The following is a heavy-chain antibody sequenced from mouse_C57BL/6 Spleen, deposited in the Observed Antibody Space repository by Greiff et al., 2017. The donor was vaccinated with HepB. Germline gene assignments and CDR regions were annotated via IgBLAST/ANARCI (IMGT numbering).Heavy chain of an antibody. CDR1: GYTFTDYY. J-gene: IGHJ1*03. D-gene: IGHD1-1*01. CDR3: ASLITTVVGFNWYFDV. CDR2: INPNNGGT. Sequence: EVQLQQSGPELVKPGASVKISCKASGYTFTDYYMNWVKQSHGKSLEWIGDINPNNGGTSYNQKFKGKATLTVDKSSSTAYMELRSLTSEDSAVYYCASLITTVVGFNWYFDVWGTGTTVTVSS. V-gene: IGHV1-26*01.